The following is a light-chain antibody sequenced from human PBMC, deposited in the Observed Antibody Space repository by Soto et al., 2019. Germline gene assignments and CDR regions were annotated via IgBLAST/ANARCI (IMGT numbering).Light chain of an antibody. CDR2: MAT. Sequence: DIQMTQSPSTLSASVGDRVTITCRASQSSSSWLAWYQQKPGKAPRLLIYMATSLESGVPSRFSGSGSGTDFTLTISRLQPYDFAAYYCQQYKSYPWTFGQGTKVEIK. J-gene: IGKJ1*01. V-gene: IGKV1-5*03. CDR1: QSSSSW. CDR3: QQYKSYPWT.